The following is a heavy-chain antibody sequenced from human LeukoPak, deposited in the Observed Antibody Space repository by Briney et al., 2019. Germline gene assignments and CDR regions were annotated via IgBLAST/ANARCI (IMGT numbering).Heavy chain of an antibody. CDR2: IYYSGST. D-gene: IGHD3/OR15-3a*01. CDR3: ARRTGYYDGFDY. Sequence: SETLSLTCTVSGGSISSYYWSWIRQPPGKGLEWIGYIYYSGSTNYNPSLKNRVTISVDTSKNQFSLKLSSVTAADTAVYYCARRTGYYDGFDYWGQGTLVTVSS. J-gene: IGHJ4*02. V-gene: IGHV4-59*01. CDR1: GGSISSYY.